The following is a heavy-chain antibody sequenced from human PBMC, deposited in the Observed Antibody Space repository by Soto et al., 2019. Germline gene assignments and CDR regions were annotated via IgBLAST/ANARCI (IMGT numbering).Heavy chain of an antibody. J-gene: IGHJ4*02. V-gene: IGHV1-69*02. CDR1: GGTFSSYT. CDR2: IIPILGIA. Sequence: GASVKVSCKASGGTFSSYTISWVRQAPGQGLEWMGRIIPILGIANYAQKFQGRVTITADKSTSTAYMELSSLRSEDTAVYYCATLYCSGGSCNGLDYWGQGTLVTVSS. D-gene: IGHD2-15*01. CDR3: ATLYCSGGSCNGLDY.